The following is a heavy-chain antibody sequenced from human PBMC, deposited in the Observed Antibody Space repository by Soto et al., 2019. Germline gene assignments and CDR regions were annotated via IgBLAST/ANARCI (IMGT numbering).Heavy chain of an antibody. V-gene: IGHV4-59*01. Sequence: LSLTCTVSGGSISSYYWSWIRQPPGKGLEWIGYFYYSGSTNYNPSLKSRVTISVDTSKNQFSLKLSSVTAADTAVYYCARVTGGMDVWGQGTTVTVSS. CDR3: ARVTGGMDV. D-gene: IGHD1-20*01. CDR1: GGSISSYY. J-gene: IGHJ6*02. CDR2: FYYSGST.